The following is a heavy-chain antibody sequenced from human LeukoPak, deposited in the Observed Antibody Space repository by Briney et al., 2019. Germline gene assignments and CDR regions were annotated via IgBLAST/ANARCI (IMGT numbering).Heavy chain of an antibody. CDR3: ARAGSSWSYDY. D-gene: IGHD6-13*01. CDR2: IYYIGST. CDR1: GDSISSYY. J-gene: IGHJ4*02. V-gene: IGHV4-59*01. Sequence: SETLSLTCTVSGDSISSYYWSWIRQPPGRGLEWIGYIYYIGSTNYNPSLKSRVTISVDTSKNQFSLKLTSLTAADTAVYYCARAGSSWSYDYWDQGTLVTVSS.